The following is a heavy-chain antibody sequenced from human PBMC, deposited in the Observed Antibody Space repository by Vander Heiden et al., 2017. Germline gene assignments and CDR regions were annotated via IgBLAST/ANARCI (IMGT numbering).Heavy chain of an antibody. Sequence: EVQLVESGGGLVQPGGSLRLSCSAAGFTFSSYAMHWVRQATGKGLEWVSAIGTAGDTYYPGSVKGRFTISRENAKNSLYLQMNSLRAGDTAVYYCARGGYYDSSGYYPERGFDYWGQGTLVTVSS. V-gene: IGHV3-13*01. D-gene: IGHD3-22*01. J-gene: IGHJ4*02. CDR3: ARGGYYDSSGYYPERGFDY. CDR2: IGTAGDT. CDR1: GFTFSSYA.